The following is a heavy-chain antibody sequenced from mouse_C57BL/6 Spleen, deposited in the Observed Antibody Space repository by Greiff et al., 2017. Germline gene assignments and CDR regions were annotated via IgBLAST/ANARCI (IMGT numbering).Heavy chain of an antibody. CDR2: IYPYNGVS. CDR1: GYSFTGYY. V-gene: IGHV1-31*01. J-gene: IGHJ1*03. Sequence: EVQVVESGPELVKPGASVKISCKASGYSFTGYYMHWVKQRHGNILDWIGYIYPYNGVSSYNQKFKGKATLTVDKSSSTAYMALRSLRSEDSAVYYCARSDYGSSYWDIDFWGTGTTVTVSS. CDR3: ARSDYGSSYWDIDF. D-gene: IGHD1-1*01.